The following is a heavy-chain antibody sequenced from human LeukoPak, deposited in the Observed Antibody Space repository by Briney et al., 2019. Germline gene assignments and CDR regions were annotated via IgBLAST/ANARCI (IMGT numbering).Heavy chain of an antibody. D-gene: IGHD4-17*01. CDR1: GASISSYY. Sequence: PSETLSLTCAVSGASISSYYWSWIRQPPGKGLEWVGYVYYSGSTNYNPSLKSRVTISIGTSKNQFSLKLSSVTAADRAVYYCARESVTTNYFDYWGQGTLVTVSS. J-gene: IGHJ4*02. V-gene: IGHV4-59*12. CDR3: ARESVTTNYFDY. CDR2: VYYSGST.